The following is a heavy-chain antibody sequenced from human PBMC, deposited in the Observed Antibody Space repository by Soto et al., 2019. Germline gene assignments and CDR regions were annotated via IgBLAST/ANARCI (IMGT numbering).Heavy chain of an antibody. CDR1: GFTFSSYA. D-gene: IGHD2-2*01. Sequence: GGSLRLSCAASGFTFSSYAMSWVHQAPGKGLEWVSAISGSGGSTYYADSVKGRFTISRDNSKNPLYLQMNSLRAEDTAVYYCATVIVVVPAAMVGYFDYWGQGTLVTVSS. V-gene: IGHV3-23*01. J-gene: IGHJ4*02. CDR2: ISGSGGST. CDR3: ATVIVVVPAAMVGYFDY.